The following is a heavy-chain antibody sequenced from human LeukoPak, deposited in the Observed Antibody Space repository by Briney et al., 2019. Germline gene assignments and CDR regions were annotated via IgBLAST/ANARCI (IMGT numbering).Heavy chain of an antibody. CDR1: GGSFSGYY. J-gene: IGHJ4*02. CDR2: INHSGST. Sequence: SETLSLTCAVYGGSFSGYYWSWIRQPPGKGLEWIGEINHSGSTNYNPSLKSRVTVSADTSKNQFSLKLSSVTAADTAVYYCARAAGGIAAFDYWGQGTLVTVSS. V-gene: IGHV4-34*01. D-gene: IGHD6-6*01. CDR3: ARAAGGIAAFDY.